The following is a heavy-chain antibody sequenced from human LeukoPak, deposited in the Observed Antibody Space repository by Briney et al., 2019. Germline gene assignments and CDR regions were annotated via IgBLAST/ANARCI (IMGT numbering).Heavy chain of an antibody. Sequence: PSETLSLTCDVYGGSVSGYYWSWIRQPPGKGLEWIGEINHSGSTNYNPSLKSRVTISLDTSKNQFSLKLSSVTAADTAVYYCARAYSSHYYCMDVWGKGTTVTVSS. CDR3: ARAYSSHYYCMDV. J-gene: IGHJ6*03. V-gene: IGHV4-34*01. CDR2: INHSGST. D-gene: IGHD6-13*01. CDR1: GGSVSGYY.